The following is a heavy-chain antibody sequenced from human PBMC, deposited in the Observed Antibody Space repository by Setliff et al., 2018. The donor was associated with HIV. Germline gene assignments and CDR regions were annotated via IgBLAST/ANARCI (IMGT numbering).Heavy chain of an antibody. V-gene: IGHV4-4*02. Sequence: SETLSLTCAVSGDSIRSNNWWTWVRQSPGKGLQWIGEISRLGTANYHPSLRSRVTISADQSKGQFSLTLSSVTAADTATYYCASRGIVEVTISMPDEYFVHWGHGTLVTVSS. D-gene: IGHD2-15*01. CDR2: ISRLGTA. CDR3: ASRGIVEVTISMPDEYFVH. J-gene: IGHJ1*01. CDR1: GDSIRSNNW.